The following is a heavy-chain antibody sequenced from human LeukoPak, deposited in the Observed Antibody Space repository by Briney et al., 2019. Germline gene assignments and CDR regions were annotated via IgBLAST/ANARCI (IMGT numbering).Heavy chain of an antibody. D-gene: IGHD1-1*01. V-gene: IGHV3-21*01. CDR3: ARDGKLERLGYYYGMDV. Sequence: GGSLRLSCAASGFTFSSYSMNWVRQAPGKGLEWVSSISSSSSYIYYADSVKGRFTISRDNAKNSLYLRMNSLRAEDTAVYYCARDGKLERLGYYYGMDVWGQGTTVTVSS. CDR1: GFTFSSYS. J-gene: IGHJ6*02. CDR2: ISSSSSYI.